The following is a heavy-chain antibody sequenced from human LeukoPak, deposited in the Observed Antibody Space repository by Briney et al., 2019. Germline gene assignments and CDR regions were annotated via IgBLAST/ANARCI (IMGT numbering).Heavy chain of an antibody. J-gene: IGHJ4*02. V-gene: IGHV3-7*05. CDR3: ARLNWGVGVAGFDF. Sequence: PGGSLRLSCAASGFTVSSNYMSWVRQAPGKGLEWVANIKQDESQKYYVDSVKGRFTISRDNAKNSLYLQMNSLRAEDTAVYYCARLNWGVGVAGFDFWGQGTLVTVSS. CDR2: IKQDESQK. D-gene: IGHD6-19*01. CDR1: GFTVSSNY.